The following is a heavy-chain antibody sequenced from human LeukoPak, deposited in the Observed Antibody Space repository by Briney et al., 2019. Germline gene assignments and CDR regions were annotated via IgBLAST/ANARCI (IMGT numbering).Heavy chain of an antibody. Sequence: GESLKISCKGSGYSFTSYWISWVRQMPGKGLEWMGRIDPSDSYTNYSPSFQGHVNISADKSISTAYLQWSSLKASDTAMYYCASIVAGKRYYDYWGQGTLVTVSS. CDR2: IDPSDSYT. J-gene: IGHJ4*02. D-gene: IGHD6-19*01. V-gene: IGHV5-10-1*01. CDR3: ASIVAGKRYYDY. CDR1: GYSFTSYW.